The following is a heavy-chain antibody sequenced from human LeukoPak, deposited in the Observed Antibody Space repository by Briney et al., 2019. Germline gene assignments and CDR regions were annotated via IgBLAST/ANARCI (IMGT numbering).Heavy chain of an antibody. CDR1: GFIFSDYY. CDR3: ARDQWAYGSGSYPGNFDY. Sequence: GGSLRLSCAASGFIFSDYYMSWIRQAPGKGLEWVSYISSSGSTIYYADSVKGRFTISRDNAKNSLYLQMNSLRAEDTAVYYCARDQWAYGSGSYPGNFDYWGQGTLVTVSS. V-gene: IGHV3-11*01. CDR2: ISSSGSTI. D-gene: IGHD3-10*01. J-gene: IGHJ4*02.